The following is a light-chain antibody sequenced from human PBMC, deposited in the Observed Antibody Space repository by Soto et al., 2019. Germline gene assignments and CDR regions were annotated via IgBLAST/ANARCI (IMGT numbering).Light chain of an antibody. J-gene: IGKJ1*01. CDR1: QTISSW. CDR2: DAS. Sequence: QMTHSLTTLSLYLNYRLTITCRASQTISSWLAWYQQKPGKAPKLLIYDASNLESGAPSRFSGSGSGTEFTLTICNLQPDDIATYYCQQDNSYSWKFGQGTKVDIK. V-gene: IGKV1-5*01. CDR3: QQDNSYSWK.